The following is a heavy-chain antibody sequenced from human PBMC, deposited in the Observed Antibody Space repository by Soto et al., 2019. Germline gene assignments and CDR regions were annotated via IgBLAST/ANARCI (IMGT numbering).Heavy chain of an antibody. Sequence: PGGSLRLSCAASGFTFSKYWMSWVRQAPGKGLEWVANIKQDGSEKQYVDSVKGRFTISRDNAKNSLYLQMNSLRAEDTAVYFCANDVAVAGTGYWGQGTLVTVSS. J-gene: IGHJ4*02. D-gene: IGHD6-19*01. CDR2: IKQDGSEK. CDR1: GFTFSKYW. V-gene: IGHV3-7*01. CDR3: ANDVAVAGTGY.